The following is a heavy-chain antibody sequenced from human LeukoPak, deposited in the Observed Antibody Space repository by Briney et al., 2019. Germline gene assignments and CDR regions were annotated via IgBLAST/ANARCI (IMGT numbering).Heavy chain of an antibody. V-gene: IGHV4-61*01. CDR3: ATDYSNFYGMDV. CDR2: IQNSATT. Sequence: SETLSLTCTVSGGSVNSGSYFWSWFRQPPGKRLEWIGYIQNSATTHYNPSLESRVAIFVDSSKDQFSLRVTSVTAADTAVYYCATDYSNFYGMDVWGQGTTVTVSS. J-gene: IGHJ6*02. D-gene: IGHD4-11*01. CDR1: GGSVNSGSYF.